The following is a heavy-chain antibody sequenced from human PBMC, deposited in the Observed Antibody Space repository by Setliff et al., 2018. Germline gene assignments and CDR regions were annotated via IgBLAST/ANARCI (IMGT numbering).Heavy chain of an antibody. V-gene: IGHV3-23*01. J-gene: IGHJ4*02. CDR3: AKRGDSSSWLEY. CDR2: MSASGTST. CDR1: GFTFSSYA. Sequence: PGGSLRLSCATSGFTFSSYAMSWVRQAPGKGLEWVSAMSASGTSTYYADSVKGRFTISRDDSKKTLYLQMNSLRAEDTAVYYCAKRGDSSSWLEYWGQGTLVTVS. D-gene: IGHD6-13*01.